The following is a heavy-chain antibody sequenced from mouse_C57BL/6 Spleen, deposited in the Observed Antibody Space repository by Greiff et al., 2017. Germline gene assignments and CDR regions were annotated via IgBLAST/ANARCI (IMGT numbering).Heavy chain of an antibody. CDR3: AREGRNLDY. V-gene: IGHV3-6*01. CDR1: GYSITSGYY. D-gene: IGHD3-3*01. J-gene: IGHJ2*01. Sequence: EVKLLESGPGLVKPSQSLSLTCSVTGYSITSGYYWNWIRQFPGNKLEWMGYISYDGSNNYNPSLKNRISITRDTSKNQFFLKLNSVTTEDTATYYCAREGRNLDYWGQGTTLTVSS. CDR2: ISYDGSN.